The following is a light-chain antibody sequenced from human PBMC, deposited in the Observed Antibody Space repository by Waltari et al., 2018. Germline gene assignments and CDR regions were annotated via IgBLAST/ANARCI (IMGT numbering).Light chain of an antibody. V-gene: IGKV3-20*01. CDR1: QTFGKY. CDR3: QHYVRLPAT. Sequence: EIVLTQSPGTLSLSPGERATLSCRASQTFGKYLAWYQQKPGQAPRLLIYDASIRASGIPDRFSGSGSGTDFGLTISTLEPEDFAVYYCQHYVRLPATFGQGTKVEIK. CDR2: DAS. J-gene: IGKJ1*01.